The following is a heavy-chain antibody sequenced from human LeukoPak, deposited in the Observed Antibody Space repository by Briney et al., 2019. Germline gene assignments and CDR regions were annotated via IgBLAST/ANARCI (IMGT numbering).Heavy chain of an antibody. D-gene: IGHD3-10*01. CDR2: IYPGDSDT. J-gene: IGHJ6*02. CDR1: GYSFTSYW. Sequence: PGESLKISCKGSGYSFTSYWIGWVRQIPGKGLEWMGIIYPGDSDTRYSPSFQGQVTIPADKSISTAYLQWSSLKASDTAMYYCARLGFGSKDYRYGMDVWGQGTTVTVSS. CDR3: ARLGFGSKDYRYGMDV. V-gene: IGHV5-51*01.